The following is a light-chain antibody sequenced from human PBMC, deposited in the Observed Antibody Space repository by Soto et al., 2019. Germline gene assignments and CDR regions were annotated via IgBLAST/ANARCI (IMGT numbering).Light chain of an antibody. CDR3: QQRSSWPIT. CDR1: QRVSSTY. V-gene: IGKV3D-20*02. Sequence: EIVLTQSPGTLSLSPGERATLSCRASQRVSSTYLAWYQQKPGQAPRLLIFGASNRATGIPARFSGSGSGTDFTLTINSLEPEDFAVYYCQQRSSWPITFGQGTRLEIK. CDR2: GAS. J-gene: IGKJ5*01.